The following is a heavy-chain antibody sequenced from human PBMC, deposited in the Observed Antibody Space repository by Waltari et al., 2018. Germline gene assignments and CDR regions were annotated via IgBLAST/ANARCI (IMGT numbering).Heavy chain of an antibody. CDR3: ARDRHDYYDSSGLDY. D-gene: IGHD3-22*01. CDR1: GFTFSSYS. CDR2: ISSSSSTI. J-gene: IGHJ4*02. Sequence: EVQLVESGGGLVQPGGSLRLSCAASGFTFSSYSLNWVRQAQGKGLEWVSYISSSSSTIYYADSVKGRFTISRDNAKNSLYLQMNSLRAEDTAVYYCARDRHDYYDSSGLDYWGQGTLVTVSS. V-gene: IGHV3-48*04.